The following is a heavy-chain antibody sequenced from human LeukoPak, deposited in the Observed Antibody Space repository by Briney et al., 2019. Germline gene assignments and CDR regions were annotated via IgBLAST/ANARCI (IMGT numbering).Heavy chain of an antibody. CDR1: GFIFSNAW. J-gene: IGHJ4*02. Sequence: GGSLRLSCAASGFIFSNAWMSWVRQAPGKGLEWVAVIWYDGSNKYYADSVKGRFTISRDNSKNTLHLQMNSLRAEDTAVYYCAREVSDWRYFDYWGQGTLVTVSS. CDR3: AREVSDWRYFDY. CDR2: IWYDGSNK. D-gene: IGHD3/OR15-3a*01. V-gene: IGHV3-33*08.